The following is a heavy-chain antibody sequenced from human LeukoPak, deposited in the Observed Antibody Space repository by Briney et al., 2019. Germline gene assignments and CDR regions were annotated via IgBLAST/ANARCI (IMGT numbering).Heavy chain of an antibody. D-gene: IGHD2-2*01. V-gene: IGHV3-23*01. Sequence: GGSLRLSCAASGFTFSGYAMSWVRQAPGKGLEWVSTLSGGAGNTYYADSVKGRFTISRDNSKNTLYLQINSLRAEDTAVYYCAKGRAVRGYCSSTSCYFPADYWGQGTLVTVSP. CDR3: AKGRAVRGYCSSTSCYFPADY. J-gene: IGHJ4*02. CDR1: GFTFSGYA. CDR2: LSGGAGNT.